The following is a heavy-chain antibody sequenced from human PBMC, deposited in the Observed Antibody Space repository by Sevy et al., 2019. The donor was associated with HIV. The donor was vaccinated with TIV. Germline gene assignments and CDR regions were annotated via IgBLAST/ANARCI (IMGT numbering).Heavy chain of an antibody. V-gene: IGHV3-23*01. CDR3: AKVDVVVPVADYGLDV. D-gene: IGHD2-2*01. Sequence: GGSLRLSCEASGFTFRSYDMHWVRQAPGKGLEWVSSISRSGGSIHYADSVKGRFTISRDNSKNTLYLQMNSLRAEETAVYYCAKVDVVVPVADYGLDVWGQGTTVTVSS. J-gene: IGHJ6*02. CDR2: ISRSGGSI. CDR1: GFTFRSYD.